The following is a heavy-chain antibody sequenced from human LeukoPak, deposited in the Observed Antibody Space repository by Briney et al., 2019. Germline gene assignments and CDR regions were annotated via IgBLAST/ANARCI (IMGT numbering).Heavy chain of an antibody. CDR1: VYTFTVYY. J-gene: IGHJ4*02. CDR2: INPNSGGT. D-gene: IGHD1-26*01. Sequence: ASVTVSFKASVYTFTVYYMHWVRQAPGQGLEWMGWINPNSGGTNYAQKVQGRVTMTRDTSISTAYMELSRLRSDDTAVYYCARGKVGATQPGSYWGQGTLVTVSS. CDR3: ARGKVGATQPGSY. V-gene: IGHV1-2*02.